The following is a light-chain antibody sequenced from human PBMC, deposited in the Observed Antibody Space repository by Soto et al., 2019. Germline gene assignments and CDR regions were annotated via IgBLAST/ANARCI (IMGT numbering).Light chain of an antibody. J-gene: IGLJ1*01. CDR1: KLGDKY. CDR2: QDT. CDR3: QAWDSSTAV. V-gene: IGLV3-1*01. Sequence: VLTQPPSVSVSPGQTASIPCSGDKLGDKYACWYQQKPGQSPVLLIYQDTKRPSGIPERFSGSNSGNTATLTISGTQAMDEADYYCQAWDSSTAVFGTGTKVTVL.